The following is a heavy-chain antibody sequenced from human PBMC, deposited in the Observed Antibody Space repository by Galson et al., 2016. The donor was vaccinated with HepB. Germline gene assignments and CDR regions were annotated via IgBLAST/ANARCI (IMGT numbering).Heavy chain of an antibody. Sequence: SETLSLTCAVSGGSISNNYWWSWVRQSPGNGLEWIGEIYQTGTANYNPPFTSRATISVDKSKNQISLRLNSVTAADTAVYYCTRGTLGNTASMAFDYWGQGTLVSVSS. J-gene: IGHJ4*02. CDR2: IYQTGTA. CDR3: TRGTLGNTASMAFDY. D-gene: IGHD6-6*01. V-gene: IGHV4-4*02. CDR1: GGSISNNYW.